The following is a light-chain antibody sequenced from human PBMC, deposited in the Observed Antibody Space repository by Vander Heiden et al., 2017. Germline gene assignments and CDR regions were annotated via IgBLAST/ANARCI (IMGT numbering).Light chain of an antibody. V-gene: IGLV1-40*01. CDR3: QSYDSRLSGYV. J-gene: IGLJ1*01. CDR1: SSNIGASYD. Sequence: QSVLTQPPSVSGAPGQRVTIPCTGSSSNIGASYDVPWYQQLPGTAPKLLIYGNNNRPSGVPDRFSGSKSGTSASLAITGLQAEDEADYYCQSYDSRLSGYVFGTGTRVPVL. CDR2: GNN.